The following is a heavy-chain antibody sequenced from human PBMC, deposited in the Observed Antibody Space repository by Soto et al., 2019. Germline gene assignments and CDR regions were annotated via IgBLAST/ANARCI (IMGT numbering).Heavy chain of an antibody. J-gene: IGHJ4*02. Sequence: GGSLRLSCAASGFPFRSYAMHWVLQAPGKGLEWVAVISYDGSNKYYADSVKGRFTISRDNSKNTLYLQMNSLRAEDTAVYYCARDHLPELNYDILTGSFDYRGQGTLVTVSS. D-gene: IGHD3-9*01. CDR2: ISYDGSNK. CDR1: GFPFRSYA. CDR3: ARDHLPELNYDILTGSFDY. V-gene: IGHV3-30-3*01.